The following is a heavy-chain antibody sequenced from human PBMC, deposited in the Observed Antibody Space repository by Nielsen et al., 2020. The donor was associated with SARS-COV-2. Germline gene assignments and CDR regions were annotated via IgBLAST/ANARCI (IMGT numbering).Heavy chain of an antibody. CDR1: GFTFSSYS. J-gene: IGHJ5*02. Sequence: GESLKISCAASGFTFSSYSMNWVRQAPGKGLEWVSYISSSSTIYYADSVKGRFTISRDNSKNTLYLQMNSLRAEDTAVYYCAKDRSYYDSSGYPFGWFDPWGQGTLVTVSS. D-gene: IGHD3-22*01. CDR2: ISSSSTI. V-gene: IGHV3-48*01. CDR3: AKDRSYYDSSGYPFGWFDP.